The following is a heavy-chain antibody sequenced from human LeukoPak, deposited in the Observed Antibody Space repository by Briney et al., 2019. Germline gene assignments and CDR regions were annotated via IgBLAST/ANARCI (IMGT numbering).Heavy chain of an antibody. CDR3: ARDRLQSGSDY. V-gene: IGHV3-21*01. J-gene: IGHJ4*02. D-gene: IGHD2-15*01. CDR1: GFTFSSFS. CDR2: ISSSSSYI. Sequence: PGGSLRLSCAASGFTFSSFSMNWVRQAPGKGLEWVSSISSSSSYIYYADSVKGRFTISRDNAKNSLYLQMNSLRAEDTAVYYCARDRLQSGSDYWGQGTLVTVSS.